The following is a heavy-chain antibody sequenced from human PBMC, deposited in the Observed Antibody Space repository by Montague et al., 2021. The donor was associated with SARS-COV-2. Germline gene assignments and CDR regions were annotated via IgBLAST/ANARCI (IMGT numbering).Heavy chain of an antibody. Sequence: SETLSLTCTGSRGSISRYYRSRIRKPQGKGLDSIGYIYYSWSTNYNPSLKSRVTISVDTSKNQFSLKLNSMTAADTAVYYCARDRGGWLQLEAYFDYWGQGTLVTVSS. J-gene: IGHJ4*02. CDR3: ARDRGGWLQLEAYFDY. CDR1: RGSISRYY. V-gene: IGHV4-59*01. CDR2: IYYSWST. D-gene: IGHD5-24*01.